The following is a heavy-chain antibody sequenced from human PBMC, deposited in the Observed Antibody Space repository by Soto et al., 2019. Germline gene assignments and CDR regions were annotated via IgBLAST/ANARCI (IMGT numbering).Heavy chain of an antibody. D-gene: IGHD2-15*01. CDR1: GFTFSTYA. V-gene: IGHV3-23*01. J-gene: IGHJ6*02. Sequence: PGGSLRLSCTASGFTFSTYAMSWVRQAPGKGLEWVSAISDSGANTYLADSVKGRFTISRDNSKNTLYLQMSSLRAEDTAVYYCARYCIPRVNGDTDSYYGMDGCGQGTTVTVSS. CDR2: ISDSGANT. CDR3: ARYCIPRVNGDTDSYYGMDG.